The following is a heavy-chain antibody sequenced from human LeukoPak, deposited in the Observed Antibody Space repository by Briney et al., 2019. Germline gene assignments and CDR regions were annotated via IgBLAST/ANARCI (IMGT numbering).Heavy chain of an antibody. Sequence: TGGSLRLSCATTGFAFSSYTMGWVRQAPGKGLEWVSAITGSGGSTYYADSVKGRFTISRDNSKNTLYLQMNSLRADDTALYYCAKKTSYCAGDCYPYYFDHWGQGTLVTVSS. CDR2: ITGSGGST. V-gene: IGHV3-23*01. CDR3: AKKTSYCAGDCYPYYFDH. J-gene: IGHJ4*02. CDR1: GFAFSSYT. D-gene: IGHD2-21*02.